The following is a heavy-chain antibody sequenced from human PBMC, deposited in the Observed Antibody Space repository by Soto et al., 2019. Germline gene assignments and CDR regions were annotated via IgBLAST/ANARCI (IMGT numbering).Heavy chain of an antibody. Sequence: EVQLVESGGGLVQPGRSLRLSCAASGFTFDDYAMHWVRRVPWKGLEWVSSISRNSNIIGYADSVKGRFTIARDNAYKSLYLQRSRLRPEDTALYYCAKGRSDGFSSGSRCYFDYWGQGTLVTVSS. CDR1: GFTFDDYA. D-gene: IGHD2-15*01. CDR2: ISRNSNII. V-gene: IGHV3-9*01. CDR3: AKGRSDGFSSGSRCYFDY. J-gene: IGHJ4*02.